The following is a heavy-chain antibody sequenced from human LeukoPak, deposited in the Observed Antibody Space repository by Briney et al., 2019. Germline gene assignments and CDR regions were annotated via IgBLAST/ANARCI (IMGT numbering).Heavy chain of an antibody. J-gene: IGHJ6*02. Sequence: SETLSLTCTVSGGSISSGGYYWSWIRQHPGKGLEWIGYIYYSGSTYYNPSLKSRVTISVDTSKNQFSLKLSSVTAADTAVYYCAREKYYDILTGQYYYYGMDVWGQGTTVTVSS. D-gene: IGHD3-9*01. CDR2: IYYSGST. CDR3: AREKYYDILTGQYYYYGMDV. CDR1: GGSISSGGYY. V-gene: IGHV4-31*03.